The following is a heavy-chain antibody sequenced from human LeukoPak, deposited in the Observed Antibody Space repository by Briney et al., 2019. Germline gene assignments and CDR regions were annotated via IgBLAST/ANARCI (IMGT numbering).Heavy chain of an antibody. D-gene: IGHD5-18*01. CDR2: ISGSGGST. V-gene: IGHV3-23*01. CDR1: GVTLSTYA. CDR3: AKVILDTAGFYFDY. Sequence: PGGSLRLSCAASGVTLSTYAMSWVRQAPGKGLEWVSAISGSGGSTYYADSVKGRFTISRDNSKNTLYLQMNSLRAEDTAVYYCAKVILDTAGFYFDYWGQGTLVTVSS. J-gene: IGHJ4*02.